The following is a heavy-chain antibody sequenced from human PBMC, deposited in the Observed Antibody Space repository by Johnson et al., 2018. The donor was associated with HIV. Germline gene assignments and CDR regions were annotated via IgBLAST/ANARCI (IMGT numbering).Heavy chain of an antibody. CDR2: ISYDGSDK. D-gene: IGHD6-13*01. J-gene: IGHJ3*02. V-gene: IGHV3-30*04. Sequence: QVQLVESGGGLVQPGRSLRLSCAASGFTFSSYAMHWVRQAPAKGLEWVAVISYDGSDKDYADSVKGRFTISRDSSKNTLYLQMNSLRVEDTALYYCARGAYSSSWHASDASDIWGQGTMVTVSS. CDR3: ARGAYSSSWHASDASDI. CDR1: GFTFSSYA.